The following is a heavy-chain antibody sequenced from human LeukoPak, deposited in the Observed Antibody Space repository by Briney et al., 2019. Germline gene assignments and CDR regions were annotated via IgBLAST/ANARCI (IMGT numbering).Heavy chain of an antibody. J-gene: IGHJ4*02. CDR2: ISSNGGST. CDR1: GFTFSTFA. Sequence: GGSLRLSCAASGFTFSTFAMYWVRQAPGKGQEYVSFISSNGGSTYYANSVKGRCTISRDNSKNTLYLQMGSLRAEDMAVYYCARVGGIKLTDYFFDSWGQGTLVIVSS. V-gene: IGHV3-64*01. CDR3: ARVGGIKLTDYFFDS. D-gene: IGHD3-16*01.